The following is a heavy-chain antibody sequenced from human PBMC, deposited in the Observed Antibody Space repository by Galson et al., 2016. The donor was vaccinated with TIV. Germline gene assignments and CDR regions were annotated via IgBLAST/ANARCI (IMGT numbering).Heavy chain of an antibody. CDR2: IFYTGNT. V-gene: IGHV4-59*01. J-gene: IGHJ5*02. CDR1: GGSISHYY. CDR3: ARDKSRRGCFDP. Sequence: LSLTCTVSGGSISHYYWTWIRQTPGKGLEWIGYIFYTGNTDYNPSLKSRVAISVDTSKNQFSLKLYSVTAADTAVYYCARDKSRRGCFDPWGQGSLVTVSS.